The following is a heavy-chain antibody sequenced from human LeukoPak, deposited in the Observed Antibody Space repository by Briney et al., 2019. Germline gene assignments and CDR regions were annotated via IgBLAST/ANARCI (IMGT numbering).Heavy chain of an antibody. D-gene: IGHD1-26*01. CDR1: GFTFSSYW. J-gene: IGHJ6*01. V-gene: IGHV3-74*01. CDR2: INSDGSTT. CDR3: AREAAGAMDV. Sequence: PGGSLRLSCAASGFTFSSYWMHWVRQAPGKGLVWVSRINSDGSTTNYADSMKGRFTISRDNAKNTLYLQMNSLSAEDTAVYYCAREAAGAMDVWGQGTTVTVSS.